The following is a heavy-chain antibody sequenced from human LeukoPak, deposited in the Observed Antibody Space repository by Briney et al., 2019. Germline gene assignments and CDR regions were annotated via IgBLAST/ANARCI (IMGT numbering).Heavy chain of an antibody. Sequence: KPSETLSLTCTVSGGSISSSSYYWGWIRQPPGKGLEWIGSIYYSGSTYYNPSLKSRVTISVDTSKNQFSLKLSSVTAADTAVYFCARSSYGAGSKPYWVDYWGQGTLVTVSS. CDR3: ARSSYGAGSKPYWVDY. CDR2: IYYSGST. V-gene: IGHV4-39*01. D-gene: IGHD3-10*01. CDR1: GGSISSSSYY. J-gene: IGHJ4*02.